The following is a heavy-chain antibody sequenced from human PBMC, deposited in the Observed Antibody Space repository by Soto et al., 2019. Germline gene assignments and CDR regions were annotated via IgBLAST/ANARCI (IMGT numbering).Heavy chain of an antibody. CDR1: GGSISSGGYY. J-gene: IGHJ4*02. CDR2: IYYIGST. Sequence: SETLSLTCTVSGGSISSGGYYWSWIRQHPGKGLEWIGYIYYIGSTYYNPSLKSRVTISVDTSKNQFSLKLSSVTAADTAVYYCARGYYDFWSGYPTPWYFDYWGQGTLVTVSS. D-gene: IGHD3-3*01. V-gene: IGHV4-31*03. CDR3: ARGYYDFWSGYPTPWYFDY.